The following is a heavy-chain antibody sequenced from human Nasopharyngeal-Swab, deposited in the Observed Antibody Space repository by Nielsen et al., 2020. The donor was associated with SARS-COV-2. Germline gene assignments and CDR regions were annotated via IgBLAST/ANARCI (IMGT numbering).Heavy chain of an antibody. CDR3: ARFDSSGYPDAFDI. D-gene: IGHD3-22*01. V-gene: IGHV4-30-2*01. Sequence: SQTLSLTCAVSGGSISSGGYSWSWIRQPPGKGLEWIGYIYHSGSTYYNPSLKSRVTISVDRSKNQFSPKLSSVTAADTAVYYCARFDSSGYPDAFDIWGQGTMVTVSS. CDR2: IYHSGST. CDR1: GGSISSGGYS. J-gene: IGHJ3*02.